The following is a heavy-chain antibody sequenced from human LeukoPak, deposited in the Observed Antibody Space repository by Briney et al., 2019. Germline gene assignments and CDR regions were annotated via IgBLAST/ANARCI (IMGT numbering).Heavy chain of an antibody. V-gene: IGHV3-21*01. D-gene: IGHD6-19*01. Sequence: GGSLRLSCAASGFTFSSYSMNWVRQAPGKGLEWVSSISSSSSYIYYADSVKGRFTISRDNAKNSLYLQMNSLRAEDTAVYYCARDLAVANGGFEDYWGQGTLVTVSS. CDR2: ISSSSSYI. CDR3: ARDLAVANGGFEDY. CDR1: GFTFSSYS. J-gene: IGHJ4*02.